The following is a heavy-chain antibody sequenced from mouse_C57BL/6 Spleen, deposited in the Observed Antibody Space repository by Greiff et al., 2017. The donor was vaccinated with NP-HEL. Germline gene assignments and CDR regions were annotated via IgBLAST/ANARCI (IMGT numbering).Heavy chain of an antibody. CDR1: GYTFTDYN. D-gene: IGHD3-3*01. CDR3: ATLGGFAY. V-gene: IGHV1-18*01. J-gene: IGHJ3*01. CDR2: INPNNGGT. Sequence: EVQLQQSGPELVKPGASVKIPCKASGYTFTDYNMDWVKQSHGKSLEWIGAINPNNGGTIYNQKFKGKATLTVDKSSSTAYMELRSLTSEDTAVYYCATLGGFAYWGQGTLVTVSA.